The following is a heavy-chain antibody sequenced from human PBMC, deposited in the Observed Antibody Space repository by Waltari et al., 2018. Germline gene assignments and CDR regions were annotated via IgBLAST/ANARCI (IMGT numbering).Heavy chain of an antibody. CDR1: GFTFDDHG. Sequence: EVQLVESGGGLIQHGRSLRLSCAASGFTFDDHGIHLVRQVPGKCLELVSGISWNSGNIHYADSVKGRFTISRDNAKNSLYLQVNSLRAEDTALYYCAKDRGEANYYGMDVWGQGTTVTVSS. D-gene: IGHD3-16*01. CDR2: ISWNSGNI. J-gene: IGHJ6*02. CDR3: AKDRGEANYYGMDV. V-gene: IGHV3-9*01.